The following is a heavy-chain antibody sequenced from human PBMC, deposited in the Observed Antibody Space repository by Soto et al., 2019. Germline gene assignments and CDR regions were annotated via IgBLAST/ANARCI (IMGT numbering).Heavy chain of an antibody. CDR2: VIPVFNTS. CDR3: ARGDEMTAVTIFEY. CDR1: GGAFGRYS. V-gene: IGHV1-69*01. J-gene: IGHJ4*02. D-gene: IGHD4-17*01. Sequence: QVQLEQSGPEVKRPGTSVKVSCKASGGAFGRYSVSWVRQAPGQGLEWIGGVIPVFNTSNYSLKFQGRGAIFADLSTSSVFMELRSLRSEDTALYYCARGDEMTAVTIFEYWGQGTLVTVSS.